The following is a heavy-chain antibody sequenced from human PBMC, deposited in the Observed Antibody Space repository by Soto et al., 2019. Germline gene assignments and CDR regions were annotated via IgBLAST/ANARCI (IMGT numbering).Heavy chain of an antibody. D-gene: IGHD5-12*01. Sequence: ASVKVSCKASGYTFTSYAMHWVRQAPGQRLEWMGWINAGNGNTKYSQKFQGRVTITRDTSASTAYMELNSLKTDDTAVYFCIWESKFYSSWQWGRGTLVTVSS. CDR2: INAGNGNT. V-gene: IGHV1-3*01. CDR3: IWESKFYSSWQ. J-gene: IGHJ4*02. CDR1: GYTFTSYA.